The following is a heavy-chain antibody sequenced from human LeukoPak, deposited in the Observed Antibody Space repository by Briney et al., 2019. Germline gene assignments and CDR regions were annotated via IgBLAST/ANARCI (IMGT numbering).Heavy chain of an antibody. CDR3: ARDLISGILDH. CDR2: INSDGSRT. V-gene: IGHV3-74*01. D-gene: IGHD1-26*01. Sequence: PGGSLRLSCAASGFTSSSYCMHWVRQAPGKGLVWVSRINSDGSRTSYADSVKGRFTISRDNAKNTLYLQMNSLRAEDTAVYYCARDLISGILDHRGQGTLVTVSS. CDR1: GFTSSSYC. J-gene: IGHJ4*02.